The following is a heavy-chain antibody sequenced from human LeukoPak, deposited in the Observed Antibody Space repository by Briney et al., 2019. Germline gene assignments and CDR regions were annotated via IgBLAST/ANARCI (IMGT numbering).Heavy chain of an antibody. V-gene: IGHV1-18*01. J-gene: IGHJ2*01. Sequence: GSSVTVSCTASGGTFSSYAISWVRQAPGQGLEWMGWISAYNGDTNYAQNLQGRVTMTTDTSTSTAYMELRSPRSDDTAVYYCARGRTTVTTQRYFDLWGRGTLVTVSS. CDR1: GGTFSSYA. CDR2: ISAYNGDT. CDR3: ARGRTTVTTQRYFDL. D-gene: IGHD4-11*01.